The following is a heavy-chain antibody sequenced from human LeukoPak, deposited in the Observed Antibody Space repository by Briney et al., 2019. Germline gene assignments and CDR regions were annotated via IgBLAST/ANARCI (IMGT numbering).Heavy chain of an antibody. CDR3: ARGVGNGLYYFDY. V-gene: IGHV3-64*01. J-gene: IGHJ4*02. CDR1: GFTFSSYA. Sequence: GGSLRLLCAASGFTFSSYAMHWVRQAPGKGLQYVSGISSNGGSTYYANSVKGRFTISRDNAKNTLYLQMGSLRAEDMALYYCARGVGNGLYYFDYWGQGTLVTVSS. D-gene: IGHD1-26*01. CDR2: ISSNGGST.